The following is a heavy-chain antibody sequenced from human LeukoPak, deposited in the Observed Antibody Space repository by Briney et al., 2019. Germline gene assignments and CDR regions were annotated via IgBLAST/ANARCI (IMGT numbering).Heavy chain of an antibody. D-gene: IGHD3-10*01. CDR1: GGSFSGYY. CDR3: ARLLAPNRRGSGSYPVGTYYYYYYMDV. J-gene: IGHJ6*03. V-gene: IGHV4-34*01. CDR2: INHSGST. Sequence: SETLSLTCAVYGGSFSGYYWSWIRQPPGKGLEWIGEINHSGSTNYNPSLKSRVTISVDTSKNQFSLKLSSVTAADTAVYYCARLLAPNRRGSGSYPVGTYYYYYYMDVWGKGTTVTISS.